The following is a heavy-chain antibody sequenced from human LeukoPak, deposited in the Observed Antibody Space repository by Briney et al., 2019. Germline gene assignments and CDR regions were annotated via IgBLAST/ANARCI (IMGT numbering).Heavy chain of an antibody. CDR1: GFSFSSFS. D-gene: IGHD3-10*02. CDR3: AELGITMIGGV. V-gene: IGHV3-21*01. CDR2: ISSSSSDYI. Sequence: PGGSLRLSCVASGFSFSSFSMHWVRQAPGKGLEWVSSISSSSSDYISYANSVKGRFTISRDNAKNSLFLQMNSLRVEDTAVYYCAELGITMIGGVWGKGTTVTISS. J-gene: IGHJ6*04.